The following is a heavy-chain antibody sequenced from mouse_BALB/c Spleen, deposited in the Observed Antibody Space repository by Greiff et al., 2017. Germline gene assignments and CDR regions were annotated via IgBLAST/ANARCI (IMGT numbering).Heavy chain of an antibody. CDR3: TRDYRYDVGAWFAY. J-gene: IGHJ3*01. D-gene: IGHD2-14*01. CDR1: GYTFTSYW. Sequence: EVQLQQSGTVLARPGASVKMSCKASGYTFTSYWMHWVKQRPGQGLEWIGAIYPGNSDTSYNQKFKGKAKLTAVTSTSTAYMELSSLTNEDSAVYYCTRDYRYDVGAWFAYWGQGTLVTVSA. V-gene: IGHV1-5*01. CDR2: IYPGNSDT.